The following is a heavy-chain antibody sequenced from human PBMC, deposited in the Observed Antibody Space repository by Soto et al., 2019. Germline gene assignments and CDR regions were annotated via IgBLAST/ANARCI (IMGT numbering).Heavy chain of an antibody. J-gene: IGHJ3*02. V-gene: IGHV3-53*04. CDR2: IYSGGST. D-gene: IGHD6-19*01. CDR3: ARDRGVGSSGWYAFDI. CDR1: GFTVSSNY. Sequence: GGSLRLSCAASGFTVSSNYMSWVRQAPGKGLEWVSVIYSGGSTYDADSVKGRFTISRHNSKNTLYLQMNSLRAEDTAVYYCARDRGVGSSGWYAFDIWGQGTMVTVSS.